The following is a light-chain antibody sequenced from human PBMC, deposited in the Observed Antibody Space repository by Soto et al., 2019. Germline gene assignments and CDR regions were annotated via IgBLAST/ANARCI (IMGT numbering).Light chain of an antibody. Sequence: TKTPYTLSASVGDRVTMTCRASQGINSWLAWYQQKPGKAPKLLIYAASNLQSGVPASFTGSGFRTKSALSISRLNPADDPAYYGQPRSSSAWTIGVGTKVDIK. J-gene: IGKJ4*01. V-gene: IGKV1-12*01. CDR1: QGINSW. CDR3: QPRSSSAWT. CDR2: AAS.